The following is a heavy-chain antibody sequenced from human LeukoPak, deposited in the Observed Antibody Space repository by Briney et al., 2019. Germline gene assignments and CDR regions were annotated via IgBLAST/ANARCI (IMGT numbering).Heavy chain of an antibody. CDR1: GFTFNKYG. Sequence: GGSLRLSCAASGFTFNKYGMSWVRQAPGKGLEWVSGISGSGSNTHYADSVKGRFTISRDNSKNTLYLQMNSLRAEDTAVYYCARGPSGYHNTRGQGTLVTVSS. J-gene: IGHJ4*02. CDR3: ARGPSGYHNT. CDR2: ISGSGSNT. V-gene: IGHV3-23*01. D-gene: IGHD5-12*01.